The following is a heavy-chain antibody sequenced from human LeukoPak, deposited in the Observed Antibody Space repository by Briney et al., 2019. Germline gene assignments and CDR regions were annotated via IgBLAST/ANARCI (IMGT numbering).Heavy chain of an antibody. D-gene: IGHD3-22*01. V-gene: IGHV3-66*02. CDR1: GFTVSSNY. CDR2: IYSGGST. J-gene: IGHJ3*02. CDR3: ARGFTMIVVVPKRGAFDI. Sequence: GGSLRLSCAASGFTVSSNYMSWVRQAPGKGLEWVSVIYSGGSTYYADSVKGRFTISRANSKNTLYLQMNSLRAGDTAVYYCARGFTMIVVVPKRGAFDIWGQGTMVTVSS.